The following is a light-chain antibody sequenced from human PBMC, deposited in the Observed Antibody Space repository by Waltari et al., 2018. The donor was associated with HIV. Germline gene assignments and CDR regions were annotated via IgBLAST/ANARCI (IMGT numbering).Light chain of an antibody. J-gene: IGKJ2*01. CDR3: MQSLQGYS. V-gene: IGKV2-28*01. CDR1: QTLLYTDGYKY. CDR2: LTS. Sequence: DIVMNKSPLSLPVTPGESASISFRSTQTLLYTDGYKYLEWYQQKPGQSPRLLIYLTSTRASGVPDRFSGSGSGTEFTLHISRVEAEDVGTYYCMQSLQGYSFGQGTKLEIK.